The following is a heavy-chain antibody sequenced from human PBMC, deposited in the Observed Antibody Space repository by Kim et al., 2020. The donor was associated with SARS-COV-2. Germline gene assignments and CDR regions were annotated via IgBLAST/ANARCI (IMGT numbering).Heavy chain of an antibody. CDR1: GGSFSGYY. D-gene: IGHD2-15*01. CDR2: INHSGST. Sequence: SETLSLTCAVYGGSFSGYYWSWIRQPPGKGLEWIGEINHSGSTNYNPSLKSRVTISVDTSKNQFSLKLSSVTAADTAVYYCARGCVPWGSGGSCYFRNWGQGTLVTVSS. J-gene: IGHJ4*02. V-gene: IGHV4-34*01. CDR3: ARGCVPWGSGGSCYFRN.